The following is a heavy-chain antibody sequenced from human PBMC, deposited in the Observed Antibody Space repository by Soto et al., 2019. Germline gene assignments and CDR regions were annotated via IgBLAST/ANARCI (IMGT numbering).Heavy chain of an antibody. J-gene: IGHJ4*02. CDR1: GFTVSSYA. Sequence: XEALSLTCAASGFTVSSYAMSWVRQAPGKGLDWVSAITDTGGTTYYADSVKGRFTISRDNSKNTLYLQMNSLRAEDTAMYYCARDIVLVTSTFDHWGQGTPVTAPQ. CDR3: ARDIVLVTSTFDH. V-gene: IGHV3-23*01. CDR2: ITDTGGTT. D-gene: IGHD2-21*02.